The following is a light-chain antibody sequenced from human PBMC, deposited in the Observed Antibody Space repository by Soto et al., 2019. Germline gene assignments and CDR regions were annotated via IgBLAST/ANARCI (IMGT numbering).Light chain of an antibody. V-gene: IGLV1-36*01. CDR2: YDD. CDR1: SSNIGNNA. CDR3: AAWDDSLNGYV. J-gene: IGLJ1*01. Sequence: QSVRTQPPSVSEAPRQRVTISCSGSSSNIGNNAVNWYQQVPGKAPKLLIYYDDLLPSGVSDRFSGSKSGTSASLAISGLQSEDEADYYCAAWDDSLNGYVFGTGTKVTVL.